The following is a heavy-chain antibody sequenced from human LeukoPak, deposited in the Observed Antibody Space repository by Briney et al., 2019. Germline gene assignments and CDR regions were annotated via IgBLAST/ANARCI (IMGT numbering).Heavy chain of an antibody. CDR3: ARDLGGSYRPYYYYMDV. V-gene: IGHV4-34*01. D-gene: IGHD1-26*01. Sequence: SETLSLTCAVYGGSFSGYYWSWIRQPPGKGLEWIGEINHSGSTNYNPSLKSRVTMSVDTSKNQFSLKLSSVTAADTAVYYCARDLGGSYRPYYYYMDVWGKGTTVTISS. CDR1: GGSFSGYY. CDR2: INHSGST. J-gene: IGHJ6*03.